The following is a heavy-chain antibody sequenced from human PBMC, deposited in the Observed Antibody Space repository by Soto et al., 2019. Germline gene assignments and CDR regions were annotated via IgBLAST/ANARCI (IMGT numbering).Heavy chain of an antibody. CDR3: TRHQEGRSMVFYGMDV. V-gene: IGHV3-73*02. CDR2: IRSKRNNFAT. J-gene: IGHJ6*04. CDR1: GFTLTGSD. D-gene: IGHD3-10*01. Sequence: ERQLVESGGGLVQSGGSLKLSCEASGFTLTGSDIHWVRQASGKGLEWVGRIRSKRNNFATSFAESVRGRFSISRADSDNTAFLKMSSLKTEDTAIYYCTRHQEGRSMVFYGMDVWGKGTTVTVSS.